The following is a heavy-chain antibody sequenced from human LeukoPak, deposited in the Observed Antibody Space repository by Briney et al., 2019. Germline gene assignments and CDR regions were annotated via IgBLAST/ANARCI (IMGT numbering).Heavy chain of an antibody. CDR2: ISGSGGST. CDR1: GFTFSSYA. Sequence: PGGSLRPSCAASGFTFSSYAMSWVRQALGKGLEWVSAISGSGGSTYYADSVKGRFTISRDNSTNTLYLQMNSLRAEDTAVYYCANLVRLYNYFDYWGQGTLVTVSS. D-gene: IGHD4-23*01. J-gene: IGHJ4*02. CDR3: ANLVRLYNYFDY. V-gene: IGHV3-23*01.